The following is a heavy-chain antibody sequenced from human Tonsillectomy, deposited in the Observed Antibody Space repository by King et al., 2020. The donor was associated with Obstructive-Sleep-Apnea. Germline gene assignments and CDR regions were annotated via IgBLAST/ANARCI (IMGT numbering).Heavy chain of an antibody. V-gene: IGHV3-11*06. D-gene: IGHD3-10*01. Sequence: VQLVESGGGLVKPGGSLRLSCAASGFTFSDYYISWILQAPGKGLEWVSYIISSSSYTNYADSVKGRFTISRDNAKNSLYLQMNSLRAEDTAVYYCARYETDYYGSGSYINWFDPWGQGTLVTVSP. CDR3: ARYETDYYGSGSYINWFDP. CDR2: IISSSSYT. J-gene: IGHJ5*02. CDR1: GFTFSDYY.